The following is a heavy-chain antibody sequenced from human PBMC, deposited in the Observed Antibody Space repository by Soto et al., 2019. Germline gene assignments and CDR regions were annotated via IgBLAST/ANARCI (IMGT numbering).Heavy chain of an antibody. D-gene: IGHD2-21*02. CDR1: GGTFSCYA. V-gene: IGHV1-69*13. J-gene: IGHJ6*02. CDR2: IIPIFGTA. CDR3: ARGGDFVVVTARDYYYYGMDV. Sequence: SVEVCCKASGGTFSCYAISWVRQAPGKGLEWMGGIIPIFGTANYEQKFQGRVTITADESTSTAYLELSSLRSEDTAVYYCARGGDFVVVTARDYYYYGMDVWGQGTTLTVPS.